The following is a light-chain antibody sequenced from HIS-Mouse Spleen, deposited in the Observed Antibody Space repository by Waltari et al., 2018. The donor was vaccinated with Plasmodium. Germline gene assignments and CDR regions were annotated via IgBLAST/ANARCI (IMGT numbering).Light chain of an antibody. J-gene: IGLJ1*01. CDR2: EGS. V-gene: IGLV2-23*01. Sequence: QSALTQPASVSGSPGQSITISCTGTSSDVWSSNLFSWYQQHPGKAPKLMIYEGSKRPSGVSNRFSGSKSGNTASLTISGLQAEDEADYYCCSYAGSSTYVFGTGTKVTVL. CDR1: SSDVWSSNL. CDR3: CSYAGSSTYV.